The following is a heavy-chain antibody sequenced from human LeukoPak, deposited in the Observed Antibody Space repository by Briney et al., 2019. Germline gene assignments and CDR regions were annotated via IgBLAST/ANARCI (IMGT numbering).Heavy chain of an antibody. CDR2: INSDGSST. J-gene: IGHJ3*02. CDR3: ARVGYGDLDAFDI. V-gene: IGHV3-74*01. D-gene: IGHD4-17*01. CDR1: GSTFSSYW. Sequence: PGGSLRLSCAASGSTFSSYWMPWVRQAPGKGLVWVSRINSDGSSTSYADSVKGRFTISRDNAKNTRYLQMNSLRAEDTAVYYCARVGYGDLDAFDIWGQGTMVTVSS.